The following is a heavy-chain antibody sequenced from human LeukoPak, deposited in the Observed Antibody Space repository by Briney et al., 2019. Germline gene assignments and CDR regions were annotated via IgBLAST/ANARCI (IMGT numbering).Heavy chain of an antibody. D-gene: IGHD2-2*01. CDR1: GFTFSTSG. CDR2: ISGSGGST. CDR3: AKLYCISSGCYYDH. J-gene: IGHJ5*02. V-gene: IGHV3-23*01. Sequence: GGSLRLSCAASGFTFSTSGMSWVRQAPGKGLEWVSAISGSGGSTYYADSVKGRFTISRDSSKNTLSLQMNSLRAEDTAVYYCAKLYCISSGCYYDHWGQGALVTVSS.